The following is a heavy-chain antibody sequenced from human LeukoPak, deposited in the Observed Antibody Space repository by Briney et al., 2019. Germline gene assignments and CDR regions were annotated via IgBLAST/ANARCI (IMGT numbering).Heavy chain of an antibody. D-gene: IGHD3-10*01. J-gene: IGHJ3*02. CDR1: GYTFTGYY. Sequence: ASVKVSCKASGYTFTGYYMHWVRQAPGQGLEWMGWINPNSGGTNYAQKFQGRVTMTRDTSISTAYMELSRLRSDDTAVYYCGRYLAYSYGSRSYFIPGGGAFESWGQGTVVNVSS. CDR2: INPNSGGT. CDR3: GRYLAYSYGSRSYFIPGGGAFES. V-gene: IGHV1-2*02.